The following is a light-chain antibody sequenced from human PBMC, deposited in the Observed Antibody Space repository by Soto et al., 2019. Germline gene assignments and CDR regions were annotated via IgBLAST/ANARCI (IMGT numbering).Light chain of an antibody. CDR1: QDITNY. J-gene: IGKJ4*01. CDR2: EAS. Sequence: DIQMTQSPSSLSASVGDRVTITCQASQDITNYLNWYQQKPGKAPKLLIYEASSLETGVPSRFSGGGSGAHFTFTVSSLQPEDFATYSCQQYVNLPLTVGGGTKVEVK. V-gene: IGKV1-33*01. CDR3: QQYVNLPLT.